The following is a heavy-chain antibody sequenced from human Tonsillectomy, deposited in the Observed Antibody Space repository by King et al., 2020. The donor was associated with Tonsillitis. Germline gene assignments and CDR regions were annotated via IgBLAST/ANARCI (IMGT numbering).Heavy chain of an antibody. D-gene: IGHD3-3*01. CDR3: APAPTYYHIWSGQYAPFAY. J-gene: IGHJ4*02. V-gene: IGHV2-5*01. CDR1: GFSLSTSGVG. CDR2: IYWNDNK. Sequence: TLKESGPTLVKPTQTLTLTCTFSGFSLSTSGVGVGWIRQPPGKALEWLALIYWNDNKRYSPSLKSMLTITKDTSNNQVVLTMTNIDPVDTTTYYCAPAPTYYHIWSGQYAPFAYWGQGTLVTVSS.